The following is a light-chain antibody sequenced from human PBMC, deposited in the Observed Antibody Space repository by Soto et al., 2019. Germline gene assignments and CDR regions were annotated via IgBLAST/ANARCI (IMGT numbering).Light chain of an antibody. J-gene: IGKJ5*01. V-gene: IGKV1-9*01. CDR3: QHLVAYPIT. Sequence: DIQLTQSPSFLSASVGDRVTITCRASQGLNNYVAWYQQKPGKAPNLLIYAVSILQSGVPSRFSGSGSGTEFTLTSSSLQPEDFATYYCQHLVAYPITFGQETRLEIK. CDR2: AVS. CDR1: QGLNNY.